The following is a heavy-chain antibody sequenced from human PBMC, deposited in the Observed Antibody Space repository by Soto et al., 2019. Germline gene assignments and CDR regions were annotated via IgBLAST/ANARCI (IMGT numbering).Heavy chain of an antibody. CDR3: ARVPSVVAPGNDYFGLDV. CDR2: IYPNDADT. V-gene: IGHV5-51*01. D-gene: IGHD3-9*01. J-gene: IGHJ6*02. CDR1: GYVFNHYW. Sequence: EVQLVQSGGEVKKPGESLKISCKGSGYVFNHYWIAWVRQMPGKGLEWMGIIYPNDADTRYSPSFQGQVTISADKSTSTAYLQWTSLRTSDTAIYYCARVPSVVAPGNDYFGLDVWGQGTTVTVPS.